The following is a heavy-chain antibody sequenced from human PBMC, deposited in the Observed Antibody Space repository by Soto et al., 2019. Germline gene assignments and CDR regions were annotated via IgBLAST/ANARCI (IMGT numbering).Heavy chain of an antibody. CDR2: ISGSDVST. J-gene: IGHJ4*02. V-gene: IGHV3-23*01. D-gene: IGHD6-6*01. CDR3: AKRSSSSKFDY. Sequence: EVQLLESGGGLVQPGESLRLSCAASGFTFSSYAMSWVRQAPGKGLEWVSVISGSDVSTYYEDSVKGRFTISRDNSKNTLYLQMNSLRAEDTAVYYCAKRSSSSKFDYWSQGTLVTVSS. CDR1: GFTFSSYA.